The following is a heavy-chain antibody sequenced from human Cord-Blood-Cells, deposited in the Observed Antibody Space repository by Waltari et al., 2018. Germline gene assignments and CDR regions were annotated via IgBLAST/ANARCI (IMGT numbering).Heavy chain of an antibody. CDR3: AREKSITIFGVVIADAFDI. J-gene: IGHJ3*02. D-gene: IGHD3-3*01. CDR1: GYTFTSYG. V-gene: IGHV1-18*04. Sequence: QVQLVQSGAEVKKPGASVQVSCKASGYTFTSYGISWVRQAPGQGLEWMGWISAYNGNTNYAQKLKGRVTMTTDTSTSTAYMELRSLRSDDTAVYYCAREKSITIFGVVIADAFDIWGQGTMVTVSS. CDR2: ISAYNGNT.